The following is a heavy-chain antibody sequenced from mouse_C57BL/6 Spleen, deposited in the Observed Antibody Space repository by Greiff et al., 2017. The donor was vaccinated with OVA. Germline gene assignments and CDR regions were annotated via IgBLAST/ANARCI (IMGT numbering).Heavy chain of an antibody. CDR2: INPNNGGT. J-gene: IGHJ4*01. CDR3: ARRTRLGAMDY. V-gene: IGHV1-26*01. Sequence: EVQLQQSGPELVKPGASVKISCKASGYTFTDYYMNWVKQSHGKSLEWIGDINPNNGGTSYNQKFKGKATLTVDKSSSTAYMELRSLTSEDSAVYYCARRTRLGAMDYWGQGTSVTVSS. CDR1: GYTFTDYY.